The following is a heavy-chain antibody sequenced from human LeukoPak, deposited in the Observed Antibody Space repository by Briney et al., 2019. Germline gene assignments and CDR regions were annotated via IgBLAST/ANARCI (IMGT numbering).Heavy chain of an antibody. CDR2: ICYDGSNK. CDR3: ARDGCGGDCYFDY. CDR1: GFTFSSYG. D-gene: IGHD2-21*02. Sequence: PGRSLRLSCAASGFTFSSYGTHWVRQAPGKGLEWVAVICYDGSNKYYADSVKGRFTISRDNSKNTLYLQMNSLRAEDTAVYYCARDGCGGDCYFDYWGQGTLVTVSS. J-gene: IGHJ4*02. V-gene: IGHV3-33*01.